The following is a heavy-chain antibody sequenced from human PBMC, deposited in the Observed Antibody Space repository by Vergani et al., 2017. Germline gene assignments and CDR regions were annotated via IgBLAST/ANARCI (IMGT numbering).Heavy chain of an antibody. CDR2: INHSGST. J-gene: IGHJ4*02. CDR1: GGSISSYY. D-gene: IGHD1-26*01. Sequence: QVQLQESGPGLVKPSETLSLTCTVSGGSISSYYWSWIRQPPGKGLEWIGEINHSGSTNYNPSLKSRVTISVDTSKNQFSLKLSSVTAADTAVYYCARHGRELLRSTYYFDYWGQGTLVTVSS. CDR3: ARHGRELLRSTYYFDY. V-gene: IGHV4-59*08.